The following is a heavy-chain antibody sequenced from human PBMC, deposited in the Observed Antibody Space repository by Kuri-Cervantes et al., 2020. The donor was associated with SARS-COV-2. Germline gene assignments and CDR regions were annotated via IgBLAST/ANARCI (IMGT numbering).Heavy chain of an antibody. CDR3: AKDPHYDFWSGYYFQH. Sequence: GGSLRLSCAASGFTFSSYAMSWVRQAPGKGLEWVSAFSGRGGSTYYADSVKGRFTISRDNSKNTLYLQMNSLRAEDTAVYYCAKDPHYDFWSGYYFQHWGQGTLVTVSS. D-gene: IGHD3-3*01. CDR2: FSGRGGST. CDR1: GFTFSSYA. J-gene: IGHJ1*01. V-gene: IGHV3-23*01.